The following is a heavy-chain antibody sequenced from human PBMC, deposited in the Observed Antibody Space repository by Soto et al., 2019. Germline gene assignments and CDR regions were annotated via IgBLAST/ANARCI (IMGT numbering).Heavy chain of an antibody. CDR2: IYIGGST. CDR3: AREFGGYYSFDY. CDR1: GFTVSTNY. D-gene: IGHD3-22*01. V-gene: IGHV3-53*01. Sequence: EVQLVESGGGLIQPGGSLRLSCAASGFTVSTNYMSWVRQAPGKGLEWVSVIYIGGSTYYADSVKGRFTISRDNSKNTLYLHMNSLRAEDTAVYYCAREFGGYYSFDYWGQGTLVTVSS. J-gene: IGHJ4*02.